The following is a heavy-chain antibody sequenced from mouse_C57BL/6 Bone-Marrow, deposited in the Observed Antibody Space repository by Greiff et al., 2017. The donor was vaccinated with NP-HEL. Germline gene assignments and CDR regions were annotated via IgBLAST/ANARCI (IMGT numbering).Heavy chain of an antibody. J-gene: IGHJ2*01. D-gene: IGHD1-1*01. CDR3: ANYYGRGYYFDY. CDR2: IYPRDGST. CDR1: GYTFTDHT. Sequence: VKLQESDAELVKPGASVKISCKVSGYTFTDHTIHWMKQRPEQGLEWIGYIYPRDGSTKYNEKFKGKATLTADKSSSTAYMQLNSLTSEDSAVYFCANYYGRGYYFDYWGQGTTLTVSS. V-gene: IGHV1-78*01.